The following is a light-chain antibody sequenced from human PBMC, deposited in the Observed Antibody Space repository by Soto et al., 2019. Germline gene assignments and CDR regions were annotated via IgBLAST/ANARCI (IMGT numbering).Light chain of an antibody. CDR1: QSVSSAY. J-gene: IGKJ1*01. Sequence: EIVLTQSPGTLSLSPGERATLSCRASQSVSSAYLAWYQHKPGQPPTLLIYAASSRVTGIPDRFSGSGSGTDFTLPISGLEPEDFAVDYCQQYGSSSTWTFGQGTKVEIK. V-gene: IGKV3-20*01. CDR3: QQYGSSSTWT. CDR2: AAS.